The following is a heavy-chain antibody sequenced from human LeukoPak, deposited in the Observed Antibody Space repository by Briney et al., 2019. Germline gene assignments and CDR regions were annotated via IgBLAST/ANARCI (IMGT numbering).Heavy chain of an antibody. V-gene: IGHV3-23*01. CDR3: SKRVNTATTAGAY. D-gene: IGHD1-14*01. CDR1: GFTFGNYA. J-gene: IGHJ4*02. CDR2: ISGSGGTT. Sequence: GGSLTLSCAASGFTFGNYAMNWVRQAPGKGLEWVSAISGSGGTTYHADSVKGRFTISRDNSKNTLYLQMTSLSAGDTALYYCSKRVNTATTAGAYWGQGTLVTVSS.